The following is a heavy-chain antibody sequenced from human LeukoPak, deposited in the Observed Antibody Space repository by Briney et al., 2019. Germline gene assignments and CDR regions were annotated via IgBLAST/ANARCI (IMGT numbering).Heavy chain of an antibody. CDR2: ISSSSSYI. V-gene: IGHV3-21*01. D-gene: IGHD4-17*01. CDR1: GFIFSSYS. J-gene: IGHJ3*02. CDR3: ATGDYGAFDI. Sequence: GGSLRLSCVASGFIFSSYSMNWVRQAPGEGLEWVSSISSSSSYIYYADSVKGRFTISRDNAKNSLYLQMNSLRAEDTAVYYCATGDYGAFDIWGQGTMVTVSS.